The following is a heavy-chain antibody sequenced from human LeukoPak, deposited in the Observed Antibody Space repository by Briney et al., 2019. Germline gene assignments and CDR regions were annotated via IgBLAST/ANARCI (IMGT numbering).Heavy chain of an antibody. D-gene: IGHD3-22*01. J-gene: IGHJ4*02. Sequence: KPSETLSLTCTVSGGSITSYYWSWIRQPPGKGLEWIGYIYYSGSNNYNPSLKSRVTISVDTSKNQFSLKLSSVTAADTAVYYCARYPWGSSGYYVFDYWGQGTLVTVSS. CDR2: IYYSGSN. CDR1: GGSITSYY. V-gene: IGHV4-59*12. CDR3: ARYPWGSSGYYVFDY.